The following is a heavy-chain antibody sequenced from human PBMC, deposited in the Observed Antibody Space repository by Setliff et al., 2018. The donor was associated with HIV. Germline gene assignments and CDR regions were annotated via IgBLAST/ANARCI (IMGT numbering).Heavy chain of an antibody. CDR1: GYTFTNYG. J-gene: IGHJ4*02. CDR3: ARDSRSSIAPYNFDY. Sequence: GASVKVSCKASGYTFTNYGISWVRQAPGQGLEWMGWISGYNGNTNYAQKFQGRVTMTTDTSTRTAYMELRSLRSDDTAVYYCARDSRSSIAPYNFDYWGQGTMVTVSS. V-gene: IGHV1-18*01. CDR2: ISGYNGNT. D-gene: IGHD6-6*01.